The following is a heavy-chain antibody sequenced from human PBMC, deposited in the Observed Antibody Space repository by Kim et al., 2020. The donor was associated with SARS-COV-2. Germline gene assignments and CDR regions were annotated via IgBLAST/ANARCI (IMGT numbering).Heavy chain of an antibody. CDR2: SYYSGTT. Sequence: SETLSLTCTVSGGSISSDDYYWTWIRQPPGKGLEWIGYSYYSGTTYYNPSLKSRVTISVDTSKNQFSLKLSSVTAADTALYYCARETARHALDCWGQGTLVIVSS. V-gene: IGHV4-30-4*01. CDR1: GGSISSDDYY. CDR3: ARETARHALDC. J-gene: IGHJ4*01.